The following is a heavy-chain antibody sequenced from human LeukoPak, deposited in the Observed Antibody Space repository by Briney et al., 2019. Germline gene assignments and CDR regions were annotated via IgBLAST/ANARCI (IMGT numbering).Heavy chain of an antibody. V-gene: IGHV3-48*01. CDR2: ISRSTSTI. CDR3: ARAAGSYQPFEY. D-gene: IGHD1-26*01. J-gene: IGHJ4*02. CDR1: GFTFSTYS. Sequence: GGSLRLSCAASGFTFSTYSMNWVRQAPGKGLEWVSYISRSTSTIYYADSVKGRFTISRDNAKNSLYLQMNSLRAEDTAVYYCARAAGSYQPFEYWGQGTLVTVSS.